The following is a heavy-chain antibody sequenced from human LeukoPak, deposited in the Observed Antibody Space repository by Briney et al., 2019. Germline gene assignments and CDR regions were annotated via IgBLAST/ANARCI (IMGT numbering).Heavy chain of an antibody. J-gene: IGHJ4*02. CDR3: ARRVVGSYFMVRNF. Sequence: SETLSLTCAVSGGSISSSNWWSWVRQPPGKGLEWIGEIYHSGSTNYNPSLESRVTISVNKSKNQFSLKLSSVTAADTAVYYCARRVVGSYFMVRNFWGQGTLVTVSS. CDR2: IYHSGST. CDR1: GGSISSSNW. V-gene: IGHV4-4*02. D-gene: IGHD3-10*01.